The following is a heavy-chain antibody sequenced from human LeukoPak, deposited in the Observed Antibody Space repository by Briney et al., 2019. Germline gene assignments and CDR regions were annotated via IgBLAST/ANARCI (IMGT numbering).Heavy chain of an antibody. V-gene: IGHV3-23*01. CDR1: GFTFTSYG. D-gene: IGHD5-24*01. CDR2: ISGSGGTT. J-gene: IGHJ6*03. Sequence: GGSLRLSCAASGFTFTSYGMGWVRQAPGKGLEWVSAISGSGGTTYYADSVKGRFTIPRDNSKNTLYLQMNSPRAEDTAVYYCAKEERWLQLYYYYYYMDVWGKGTTVTISS. CDR3: AKEERWLQLYYYYYYMDV.